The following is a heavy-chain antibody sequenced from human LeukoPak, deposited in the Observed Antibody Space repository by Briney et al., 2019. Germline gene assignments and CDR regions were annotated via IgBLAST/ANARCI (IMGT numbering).Heavy chain of an antibody. Sequence: PGGSLRLSCSASGFTFSMSAMHWVRQAPGKGLQYDSVISGNGVSTSYADSVKGRFTISRDNSKNTVYLQMSSLRAEDTAVDYCVGDGRDGYNRYFHHWGQGTLVTVSS. CDR2: ISGNGVST. D-gene: IGHD5-24*01. V-gene: IGHV3-64D*06. CDR3: VGDGRDGYNRYFHH. J-gene: IGHJ1*01. CDR1: GFTFSMSA.